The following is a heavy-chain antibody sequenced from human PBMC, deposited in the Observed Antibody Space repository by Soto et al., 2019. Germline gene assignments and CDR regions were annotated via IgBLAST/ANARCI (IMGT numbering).Heavy chain of an antibody. CDR3: ASQRHQYYYGSGSQSYYYYYGMDV. CDR2: IIPIFGTA. J-gene: IGHJ6*02. CDR1: GGTFSSYA. Sequence: GASVKVSCKASGGTFSSYAISWVRQAPGQGLEWMGGIIPIFGTANYAQKFQGRVTITADESTSTAYMELSSRRSEDTAVYYCASQRHQYYYGSGSQSYYYYYGMDVWGHGTTVTVSS. V-gene: IGHV1-69*13. D-gene: IGHD3-10*01.